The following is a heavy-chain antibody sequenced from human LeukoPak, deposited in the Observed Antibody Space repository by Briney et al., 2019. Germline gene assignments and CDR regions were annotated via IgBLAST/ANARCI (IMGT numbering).Heavy chain of an antibody. D-gene: IGHD3-16*02. V-gene: IGHV3-7*01. CDR2: IKQDGSET. J-gene: IGHJ4*02. CDR3: ASPGDLSWFGALRH. CDR1: GSTFSNYW. Sequence: PGGSLRLSCVVSGSTFSNYWMDWGRQAPGTGLEWVGFIKQDGSETSYVDSVMGRCAISRDNAKKSPYLLMNSLRSEDTAVYYRASPGDLSWFGALRHWSQGTRVTVSS.